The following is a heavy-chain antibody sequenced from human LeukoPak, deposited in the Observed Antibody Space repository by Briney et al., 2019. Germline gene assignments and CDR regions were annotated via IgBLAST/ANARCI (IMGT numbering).Heavy chain of an antibody. V-gene: IGHV3-23*01. CDR3: AKGTYYYGSGRLYGLDV. CDR2: ISSSGGST. D-gene: IGHD3-10*01. CDR1: GFTFSSYA. J-gene: IGHJ6*02. Sequence: GGSLRLSCAASGFTFSSYAMSWVRQAPGKGLEWVSAISSSGGSTYYADSVKGRFTISRDNSKNTLYLQMNSLRADDTAVYYCAKGTYYYGSGRLYGLDVWGQGTTFTVSS.